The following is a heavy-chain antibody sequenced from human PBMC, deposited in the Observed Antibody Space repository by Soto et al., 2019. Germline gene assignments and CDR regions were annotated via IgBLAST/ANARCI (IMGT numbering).Heavy chain of an antibody. CDR3: ATWHEREHAYDV. J-gene: IGHJ3*01. CDR1: GFTFSSNA. D-gene: IGHD1-1*01. V-gene: IGHV3-53*01. CDR2: LYDVDGS. Sequence: PGGSLRLSCAASGFTFSSNAMSWVRQAPGKGLEWVSGLYDVDGSFYADSVRGRFTTSSDSSKTTVYLQMNDLRPDDTAVYYCATWHEREHAYDVWGQGTTVTVSS.